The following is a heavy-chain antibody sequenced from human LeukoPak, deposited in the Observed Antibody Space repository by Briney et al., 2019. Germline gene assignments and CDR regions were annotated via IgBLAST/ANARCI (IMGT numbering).Heavy chain of an antibody. CDR3: ARDGRHRYYYDSSGFYGGWFDP. CDR1: GFTFSDYY. V-gene: IGHV1-18*04. CDR2: ISGYNGNT. J-gene: IGHJ5*02. Sequence: ASVKVSCKASGFTFSDYYIHWVRQAPGQELEWMGWISGYNGNTKYAQKFQGRVTMTTDTSTSTVYMGLRSLRSDDTAVYYCARDGRHRYYYDSSGFYGGWFDPWGQGTLVTVSS. D-gene: IGHD3-22*01.